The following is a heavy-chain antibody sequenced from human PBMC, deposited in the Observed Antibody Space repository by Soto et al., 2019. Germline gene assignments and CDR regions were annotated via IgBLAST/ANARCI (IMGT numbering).Heavy chain of an antibody. J-gene: IGHJ6*02. D-gene: IGHD3-10*01. CDR1: GLTFSAYA. Sequence: PGGSLRLSCAASGLTFSAYAIHWVRQAPGKGLEWVAVISYDGSNKYYADSVKGRFTISRDNSKNTLYLQMNSLRAEDTAVYYCAKDKDYYGSGSYYNDGWGMDVWGQGTTVTVSS. V-gene: IGHV3-30*04. CDR2: ISYDGSNK. CDR3: AKDKDYYGSGSYYNDGWGMDV.